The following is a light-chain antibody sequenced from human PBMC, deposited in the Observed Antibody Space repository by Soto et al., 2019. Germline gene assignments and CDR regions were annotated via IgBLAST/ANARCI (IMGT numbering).Light chain of an antibody. Sequence: ENQMSLSLSTLSASVDDRVTITCRASQSISTWLAWYQQKPGKAPKLLIYDASSLETGVPSRFSGSGSGTEFTLTISSLQPDDFATYYCQQYHSYSVTFGQGTRLEIK. CDR3: QQYHSYSVT. CDR1: QSISTW. V-gene: IGKV1-5*01. CDR2: DAS. J-gene: IGKJ5*01.